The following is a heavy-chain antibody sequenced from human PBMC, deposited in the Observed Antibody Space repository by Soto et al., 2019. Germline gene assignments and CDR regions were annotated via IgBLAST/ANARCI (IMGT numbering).Heavy chain of an antibody. V-gene: IGHV1-69*06. D-gene: IGHD6-6*01. CDR3: ARVAYSSWSGGDYFDY. CDR1: ECTCSSSA. CDR2: ISPIFATA. J-gene: IGHJ4*02. Sequence: SVKVSCKASECTCSSSAISWVRQAPGQGRVWVRVISPIFATANYSPKLQGRGTISAEKARSTAYMELSSLRSEVTPVYYCARVAYSSWSGGDYFDYSGQGSLVAVSS.